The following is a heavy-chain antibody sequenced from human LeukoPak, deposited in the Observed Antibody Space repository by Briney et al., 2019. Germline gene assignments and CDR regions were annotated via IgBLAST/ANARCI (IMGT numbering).Heavy chain of an antibody. V-gene: IGHV1-2*02. CDR3: ARGIDDYSNYEALDY. D-gene: IGHD4-11*01. CDR1: GYTFTGYY. CDR2: INPNSGGT. J-gene: IGHJ4*02. Sequence: ASVKVSCKASGYTFTGYYMHWVRQAPGQGLEWMGWINPNSGGTNYAQKFPGRATMTRDTSISTAYMELSRLRSDDTAVYYCARGIDDYSNYEALDYWGQGTLVTVSS.